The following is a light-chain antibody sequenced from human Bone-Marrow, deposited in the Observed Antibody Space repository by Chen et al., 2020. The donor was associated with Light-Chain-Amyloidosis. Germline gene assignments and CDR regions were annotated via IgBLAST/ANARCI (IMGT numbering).Light chain of an antibody. J-gene: IGLJ3*02. CDR3: PSYDSSVAV. Sequence: LMLTQPHSVSESPGKTVTISCTGRSGTMANNYVQWYQQRPGSAPTTVIYEYNRRPSGAPVRFTCSMINSDSASLSVSVLKTEDEADFYCPSYDSSVAVFGGGTKLSV. CDR2: EYN. CDR1: SGTMANNY. V-gene: IGLV6-57*02.